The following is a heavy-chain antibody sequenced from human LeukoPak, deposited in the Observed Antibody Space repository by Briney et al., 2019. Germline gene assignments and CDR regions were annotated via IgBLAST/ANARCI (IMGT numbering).Heavy chain of an antibody. J-gene: IGHJ4*02. D-gene: IGHD3-16*01. V-gene: IGHV4-30-4*01. CDR3: ARDEGDDRSA. CDR1: GGSISSYY. CDR2: IYYSGST. Sequence: SETLSLTCTVSGGSISSYYWSWIRQPPGEGLEWIGYIYYSGSTYYNPSLKSRVTISVDTSKNQFSLKLSSVTAADTAVYYCARDEGDDRSAWGQGTLVTVSS.